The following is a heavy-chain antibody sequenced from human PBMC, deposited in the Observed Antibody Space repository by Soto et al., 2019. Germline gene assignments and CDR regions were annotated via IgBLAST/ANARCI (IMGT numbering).Heavy chain of an antibody. CDR1: GFTFSNYA. J-gene: IGHJ3*02. CDR3: WYYYDISPYTVDALNR. V-gene: IGHV3-23*01. Sequence: EVHLLESGGGLVQPGGSLRLSCAASGFTFSNYAMNWVRQAPGKGLEWVSGLSGSDGSTYYADSVKGRFTISRDNSENTLYLQMNSLRAEDTAIYYCWYYYDISPYTVDALNRWGQGTVVTVSS. CDR2: LSGSDGST. D-gene: IGHD3-22*01.